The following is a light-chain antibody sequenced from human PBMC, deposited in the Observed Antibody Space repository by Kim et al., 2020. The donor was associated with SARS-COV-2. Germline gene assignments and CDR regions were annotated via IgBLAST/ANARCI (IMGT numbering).Light chain of an antibody. CDR2: ATS. CDR1: QSVNPRH. V-gene: IGKV3-20*01. CDR3: QLYGSSLLT. Sequence: EIVLTQSPGTLSLSPGDRATLSCRASQSVNPRHLAWYQQKPGQDPSLVIYATSSRATGIPDRFSGSGSATDFTLTISRLEPEDFAVYYCQLYGSSLLTFGGGTKVDIK. J-gene: IGKJ4*01.